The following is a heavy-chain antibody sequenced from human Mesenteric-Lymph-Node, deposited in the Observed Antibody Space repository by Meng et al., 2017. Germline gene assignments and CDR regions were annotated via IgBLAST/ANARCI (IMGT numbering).Heavy chain of an antibody. Sequence: QVRLQVPGPGMVQPSQTLSLTFTVSGGSINSGDYYWSWIRQPPGKGLEWIGYIYYAGSTYYNPSLKSRVTISMDTSKNQFSLRLSSVTAADTAVYYCARNYYFDYWGQGTLVTVSS. CDR3: ARNYYFDY. CDR1: GGSINSGDYY. CDR2: IYYAGST. V-gene: IGHV4-30-4*01. J-gene: IGHJ4*02.